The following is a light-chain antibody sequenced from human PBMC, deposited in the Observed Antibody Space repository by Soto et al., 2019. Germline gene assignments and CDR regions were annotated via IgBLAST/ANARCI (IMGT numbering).Light chain of an antibody. J-gene: IGLJ3*02. CDR2: EVS. CDR3: SSYTTSGTPV. CDR1: SSDVGGYNY. V-gene: IGLV2-14*01. Sequence: QSALTQSASVSGSPGQSITISCTGTSSDVGGYNYLSWYQQNPGKAPKVMIYEVSNRPSGVSNRFSGSKSGNTASLTISGLQAEDEADYYCSSYTTSGTPVFGGGTKLTVL.